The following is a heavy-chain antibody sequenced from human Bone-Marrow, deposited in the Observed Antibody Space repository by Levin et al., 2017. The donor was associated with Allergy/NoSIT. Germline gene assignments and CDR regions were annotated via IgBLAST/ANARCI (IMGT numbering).Heavy chain of an antibody. D-gene: IGHD4-17*01. CDR3: AKAGTTVMLDYSYLDV. CDR2: LDGSSGKT. V-gene: IGHV3-23*01. J-gene: IGHJ6*03. Sequence: ASVKVSCTISGFIFADYAMNWVRQAPGRGLEWVSSLDGSSGKTHYADVVKGRFTISREYSKNTLFLQMNSLRVEDTARYYCAKAGTTVMLDYSYLDVWGEGTAVTVSS. CDR1: GFIFADYA.